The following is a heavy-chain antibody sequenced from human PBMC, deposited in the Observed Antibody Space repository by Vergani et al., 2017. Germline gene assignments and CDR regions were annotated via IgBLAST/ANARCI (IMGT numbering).Heavy chain of an antibody. CDR2: VDPEDGET. CDR3: ATEGPDPLGYSVSYYGMDV. V-gene: IGHV1-69-2*01. D-gene: IGHD7-27*01. CDR1: GYTFTDYY. Sequence: EVQLVQSGAEVKKPGATVKISCKVSGYTFTDYYMHWVQQAPGKGLEWMGLVDPEDGETIYAEKFQGRVTITADTSTDTAYMELSSLRSEDTAVYYCATEGPDPLGYSVSYYGMDVWGQGTTVTVSS. J-gene: IGHJ6*02.